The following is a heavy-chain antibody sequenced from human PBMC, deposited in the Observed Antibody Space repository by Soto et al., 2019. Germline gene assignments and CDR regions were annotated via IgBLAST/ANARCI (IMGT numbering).Heavy chain of an antibody. Sequence: QVQLVQSGAEVKKPGSSVKVSCKASGGTFSSYAISWVRQAPGQGLEWMGGIIPIFGTANYAQKFLGRVTITEDESTSTAYMELSSLRSEDTAVYYCARGVVVVVAATRNYYYGMDVWGQGTTVTVSS. V-gene: IGHV1-69*01. CDR1: GGTFSSYA. D-gene: IGHD2-15*01. J-gene: IGHJ6*02. CDR2: IIPIFGTA. CDR3: ARGVVVVVAATRNYYYGMDV.